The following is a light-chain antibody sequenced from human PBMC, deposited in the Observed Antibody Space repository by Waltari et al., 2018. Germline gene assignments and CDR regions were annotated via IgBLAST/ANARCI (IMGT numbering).Light chain of an antibody. J-gene: IGKJ1*01. CDR3: QLLNSAQWT. CDR1: QGISDF. CDR2: AAS. Sequence: IQLTQSPSSLSASVGDSVTITCRARQGISDFLAWYQQKPGKAPKLLIYAASTLQSGVPSRFSGSGSGTDFTLTISSLQPEDFATYYCQLLNSAQWTFGQGTKVEVK. V-gene: IGKV1-9*01.